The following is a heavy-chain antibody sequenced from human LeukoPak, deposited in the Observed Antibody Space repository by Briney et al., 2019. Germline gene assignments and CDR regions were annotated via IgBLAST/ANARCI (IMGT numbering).Heavy chain of an antibody. D-gene: IGHD3-9*01. CDR3: ARDFPARYDILTGSF. Sequence: GGSLRLSCAASGFTFSSYEMNWVRQAPGKGLEWVSYISSSGSTIYYADSVKGRFTISRDNAKNSLYLQMNGLRAEDTAVYYCARDFPARYDILTGSFWGQGTLVTVSS. CDR2: ISSSGSTI. V-gene: IGHV3-48*03. J-gene: IGHJ4*02. CDR1: GFTFSSYE.